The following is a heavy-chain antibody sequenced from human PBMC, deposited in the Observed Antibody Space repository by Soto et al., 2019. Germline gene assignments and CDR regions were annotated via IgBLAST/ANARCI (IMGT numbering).Heavy chain of an antibody. D-gene: IGHD2-2*01. CDR1: GFTFSSYA. Sequence: EVQLLESGGGLVQPGGSLRLSCAASGFTFSSYAMSWVRQAPGKGLEWVSAISGSGGSTYYANSVKGRFTISRDNSKHPLYLPMNRLRAEDTAVYYCAKTRLQYPGPAGDYWGQGTLVTVS. CDR2: ISGSGGST. V-gene: IGHV3-23*01. CDR3: AKTRLQYPGPAGDY. J-gene: IGHJ4*02.